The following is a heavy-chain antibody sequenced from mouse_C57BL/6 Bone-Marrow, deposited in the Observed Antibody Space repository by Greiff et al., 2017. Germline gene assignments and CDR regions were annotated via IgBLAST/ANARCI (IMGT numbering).Heavy chain of an antibody. J-gene: IGHJ1*03. CDR1: GFKFNDYY. D-gene: IGHD1-1*01. Sequence: VQLQQSGPVLVKPGPSVTISCTASGFKFNDYYMHWVKQSHGKSLEWIGLVYPYNGGTSYNQKFKGKATLTVDTSSSTAYLELNILTSEDSAVYYCARCNYGTPYWYFDVWGTGTSVTVSS. V-gene: IGHV1-36*01. CDR2: VYPYNGGT. CDR3: ARCNYGTPYWYFDV.